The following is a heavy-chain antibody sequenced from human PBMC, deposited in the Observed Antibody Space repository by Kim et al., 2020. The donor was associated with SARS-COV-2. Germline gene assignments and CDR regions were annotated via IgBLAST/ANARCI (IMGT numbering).Heavy chain of an antibody. D-gene: IGHD6-6*01. J-gene: IGHJ4*02. V-gene: IGHV4-34*01. CDR1: GGSFSGYY. CDR2: INHSGST. CDR3: ARVSTPPYSSSSYFDY. Sequence: SETLSLTCAVYGGSFSGYYWSWIRQPPGKGLEWIGEINHSGSTNYNPSLKSRVTISVDTSKNQFSLKLSSVTAADTAVYYCARVSTPPYSSSSYFDYWGQGTLVTVSS.